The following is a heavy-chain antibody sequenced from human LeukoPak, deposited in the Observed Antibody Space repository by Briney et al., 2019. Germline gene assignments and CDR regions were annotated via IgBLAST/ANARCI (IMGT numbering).Heavy chain of an antibody. Sequence: GGSLRLSCAASGFTFSSYWMHWVRQAPGKGLVWVSRINSDGSSTSYADSVKGRFTISRDNAKNTLYLQMNNLRAEDTAAYYCAREGVVIAPDAFDIWGQGTMVTVSS. CDR2: INSDGSST. CDR1: GFTFSSYW. CDR3: AREGVVIAPDAFDI. J-gene: IGHJ3*02. V-gene: IGHV3-74*01. D-gene: IGHD3-22*01.